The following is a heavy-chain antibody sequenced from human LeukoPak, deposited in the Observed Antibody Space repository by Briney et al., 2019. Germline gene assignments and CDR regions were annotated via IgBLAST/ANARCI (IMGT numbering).Heavy chain of an antibody. J-gene: IGHJ4*02. D-gene: IGHD2-15*01. CDR1: GFTFSDYY. CDR2: ISSSSTYT. Sequence: GGSLRLSCAASGFTFSDYYMTWIRQAPGKGLEWLSYISSSSTYTNYADSVKGRFTISRDDANLLYLQMNSLRAEDTAVYYCARGSGDFDSWGQGTLVTVSS. V-gene: IGHV3-11*06. CDR3: ARGSGDFDS.